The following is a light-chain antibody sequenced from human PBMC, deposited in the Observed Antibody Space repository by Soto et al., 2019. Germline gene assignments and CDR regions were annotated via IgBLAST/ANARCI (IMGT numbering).Light chain of an antibody. Sequence: SYELTQPPSVSVAPGQTAKITCGGSDIGGRSVHWYQQKPGQAPVLVVYDEFDRPLGIPDRISGSKSGNTATLTITRVEVGDEADYYCQVWTSSGSLSFGGGTKLTVL. CDR1: DIGGRS. CDR3: QVWTSSGSLS. CDR2: DEF. V-gene: IGLV3-21*02. J-gene: IGLJ2*01.